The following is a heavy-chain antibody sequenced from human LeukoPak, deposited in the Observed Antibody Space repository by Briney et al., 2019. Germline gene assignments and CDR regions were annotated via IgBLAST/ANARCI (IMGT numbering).Heavy chain of an antibody. J-gene: IGHJ4*02. CDR2: INHSGST. V-gene: IGHV4-34*01. D-gene: IGHD6-13*01. CDR1: GGSFSGYY. Sequence: PSETLSLTCAVYGGSFSGYYWSWIRQPPGKGLEWIGEINHSGSTNYNPSLKSRVTISVDTSKNQFSLKLSSVTAAETAVYYCARRPDSSSWYIDYWGQGTLVTVSS. CDR3: ARRPDSSSWYIDY.